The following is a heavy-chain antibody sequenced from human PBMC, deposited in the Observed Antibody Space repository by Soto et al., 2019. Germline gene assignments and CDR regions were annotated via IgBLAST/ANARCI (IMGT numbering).Heavy chain of an antibody. CDR3: AREVYYGSGSRNWFDP. Sequence: GSLRLSCAASGFTFSSYSMNWVRQAPGKGLEWVSYISSSSSTIYYADSVKGRFTISRDNAKNSLYLQMNSLRAEDTAVYYCAREVYYGSGSRNWFDPWGQGTLVTVSS. CDR1: GFTFSSYS. J-gene: IGHJ5*02. V-gene: IGHV3-48*01. CDR2: ISSSSSTI. D-gene: IGHD3-10*01.